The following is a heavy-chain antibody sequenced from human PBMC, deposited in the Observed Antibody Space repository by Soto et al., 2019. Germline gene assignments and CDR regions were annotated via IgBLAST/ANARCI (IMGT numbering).Heavy chain of an antibody. D-gene: IGHD3-16*02. V-gene: IGHV3-15*02. CDR3: TSLYYGH. J-gene: IGHJ4*02. CDR1: EFTFTYAW. Sequence: EVQLVEAGGALVKPGGSLRLPCAASEFTFTYAWMSWVRQAPGKGLEWVGRIKSKTDGGTTDYAAPVKGRFTISRDESQNTLYLQMNSLKTEDTAVYYCTSLYYGHWGQGTLVTVSS. CDR2: IKSKTDGGTT.